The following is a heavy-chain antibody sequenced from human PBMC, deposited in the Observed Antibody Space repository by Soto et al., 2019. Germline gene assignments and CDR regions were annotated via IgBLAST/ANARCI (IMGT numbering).Heavy chain of an antibody. D-gene: IGHD5-18*01. CDR2: IIPIFGTA. J-gene: IGHJ6*02. CDR3: ASSAMDHYYYGMDV. V-gene: IGHV1-69*13. Sequence: ASVKVSCKASGGTFSSYAISWVRQAPGQGLEWMGGIIPIFGTANYAQKFQGRVTITADESTSTAYMELSSLRPEDTAVYYCASSAMDHYYYGMDVWGQGTTVTVSS. CDR1: GGTFSSYA.